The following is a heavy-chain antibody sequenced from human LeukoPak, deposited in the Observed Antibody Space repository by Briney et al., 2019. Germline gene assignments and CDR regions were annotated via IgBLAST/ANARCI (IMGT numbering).Heavy chain of an antibody. CDR2: FYPKDGET. J-gene: IGHJ6*04. V-gene: IGHV1-24*01. D-gene: IGHD2-15*01. CDR3: ATQTADCSGGSFYLCRRYGMDF. Sequence: ASVKVSCKVSGYTLTELSMHWVRQAPGKGLEGMGCFYPKDGETSYAQKFQGRVTMTMDTSKDTAYMELSSLRSEDTAVYYCATQTADCSGGSFYLCRRYGMDFWGKGTPVTVSS. CDR1: GYTLTELS.